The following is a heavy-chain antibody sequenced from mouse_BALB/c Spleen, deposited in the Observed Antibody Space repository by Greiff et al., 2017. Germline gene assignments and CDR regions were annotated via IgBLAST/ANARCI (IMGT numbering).Heavy chain of an antibody. J-gene: IGHJ3*01. D-gene: IGHD3-2*01. Sequence: EVQGVESGGGLVQPGGSLRLSCATSGFTFSDFYMEWVRQPPGKRLEWIAASRNKANDYTTEYSASVKGRFIVSRDTSPSILYLQMNALRAEDTAIYYCARGDSSGYGGFAYWGQGTLVTVSA. CDR2: SRNKANDYTT. CDR3: ARGDSSGYGGFAY. CDR1: GFTFSDFY. V-gene: IGHV7-1*02.